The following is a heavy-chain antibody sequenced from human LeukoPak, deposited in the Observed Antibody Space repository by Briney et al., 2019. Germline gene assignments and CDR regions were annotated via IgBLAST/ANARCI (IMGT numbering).Heavy chain of an antibody. D-gene: IGHD1-1*01. Sequence: PGRSLRLSCAASGFSFSSYGMHWIRQAPGKGLEWVAVIYYDGSNKYYADSVKGRFTIFRDSRRNTLYLQMNSLRAEDTAVYSCARDHSGTQDYWGQGTLVTVSS. J-gene: IGHJ4*02. CDR3: ARDHSGTQDY. V-gene: IGHV3-33*01. CDR1: GFSFSSYG. CDR2: IYYDGSNK.